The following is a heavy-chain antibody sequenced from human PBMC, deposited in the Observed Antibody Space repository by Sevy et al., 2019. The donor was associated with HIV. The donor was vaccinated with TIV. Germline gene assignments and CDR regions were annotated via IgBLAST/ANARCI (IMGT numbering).Heavy chain of an antibody. CDR3: ARAWTKYYYDSSGYYAEERWYFDL. D-gene: IGHD3-22*01. Sequence: SETLSLTCTVSGGSISSYYWSWIRQPPGKGLEWIGYIYYSGNTNYNPSLKSRVTISVDTSKNQFSLKLSSVTAADTAVYYCARAWTKYYYDSSGYYAEERWYFDLWGRGTLVTVSS. CDR2: IYYSGNT. CDR1: GGSISSYY. V-gene: IGHV4-59*01. J-gene: IGHJ2*01.